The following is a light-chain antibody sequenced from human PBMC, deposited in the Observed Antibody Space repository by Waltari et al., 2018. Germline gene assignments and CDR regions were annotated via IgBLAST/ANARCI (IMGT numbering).Light chain of an antibody. CDR1: QGISSY. CDR3: QQYYTFPFT. J-gene: IGKJ3*01. V-gene: IGKV1-8*01. CDR2: AAS. Sequence: AIRMTQSPPSFSASTGDRVTITCRANQGISSYLAWFQQKPGKAPKLLIDAASTLQTGVPSRFSGSGSGTDFTLTISCLQSEDLATYYCQQYYTFPFTFGPGTKVDVK.